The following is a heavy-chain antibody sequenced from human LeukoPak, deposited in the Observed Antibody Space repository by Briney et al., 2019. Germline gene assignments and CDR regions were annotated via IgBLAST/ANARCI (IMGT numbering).Heavy chain of an antibody. CDR3: ANLYNSGSYFGH. J-gene: IGHJ4*02. CDR1: GDSVSNTNYY. CDR2: FYYSGNT. D-gene: IGHD3-10*01. V-gene: IGHV4-39*01. Sequence: SETLSLTCTVSGDSVSNTNYYWGWIRQPPGKGLEWIGTFYYSGNTYYNPSLKSRVTISVDTSKNQFSLILSSVTPADTAVYYCANLYNSGSYFGHWGQGALITVSS.